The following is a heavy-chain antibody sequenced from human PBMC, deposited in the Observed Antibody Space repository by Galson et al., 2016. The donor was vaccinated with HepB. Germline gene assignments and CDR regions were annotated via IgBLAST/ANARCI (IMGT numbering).Heavy chain of an antibody. CDR3: ARQSSGSLPLDY. D-gene: IGHD1-26*01. CDR2: IVPILGMS. J-gene: IGHJ4*02. Sequence: SVKVSCKASGGTFSSYAFSWVRQAPGQGLEWMGRIVPILGMSNYAQKFQGRVTITADYMELSSLRSEDTALYHCARQSSGSLPLDYWGQGTLVTVSS. V-gene: IGHV1-69*04. CDR1: GGTFSSYA.